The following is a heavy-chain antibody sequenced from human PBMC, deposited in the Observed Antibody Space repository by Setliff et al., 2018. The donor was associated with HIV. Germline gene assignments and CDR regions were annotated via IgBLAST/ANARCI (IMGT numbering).Heavy chain of an antibody. CDR2: ISAYNGNT. CDR1: GYTFTNYG. D-gene: IGHD2-2*01. Sequence: ASVKVSCKASGYTFTNYGISWVRQAPGQGLEWMGWISAYNGNTNYAQKLQDRVTVTTDTSTSTAYMELGSLRSDDTAVYYCARDRGVYCISNSCYSPVDAFDIWGQGTMVTVSS. CDR3: ARDRGVYCISNSCYSPVDAFDI. V-gene: IGHV1-18*01. J-gene: IGHJ3*02.